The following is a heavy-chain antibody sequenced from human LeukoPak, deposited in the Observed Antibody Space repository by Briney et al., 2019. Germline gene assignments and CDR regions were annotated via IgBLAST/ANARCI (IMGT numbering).Heavy chain of an antibody. CDR2: IIPILGIA. J-gene: IGHJ6*02. Sequence: ASVKVSCKASGYTFTSYDINWVRQAPGQGLEWMGRIIPILGIANYAQKFQGRVTITADKSTSTAYMELSSLRSEDTAVYYCAGVVVAATYYYYGMDVWGQGTTVTVSS. CDR1: GYTFTSYD. CDR3: AGVVVAATYYYYGMDV. V-gene: IGHV1-69*04. D-gene: IGHD2-15*01.